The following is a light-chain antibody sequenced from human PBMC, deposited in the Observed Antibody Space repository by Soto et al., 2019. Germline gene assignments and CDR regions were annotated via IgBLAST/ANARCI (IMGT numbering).Light chain of an antibody. V-gene: IGKV1-5*03. CDR2: KAS. J-gene: IGKJ2*01. CDR3: QQYNGYSYT. CDR1: QTISSW. Sequence: DIQMTQSPSTLSGSVGDRVTITCRASQTISSWLAWYQQKPGKAPKLLIYKASSLQSGVPSRFSGSGSGTEFTLTISSLQPDDFATYYCQQYNGYSYTFGQGTKLEI.